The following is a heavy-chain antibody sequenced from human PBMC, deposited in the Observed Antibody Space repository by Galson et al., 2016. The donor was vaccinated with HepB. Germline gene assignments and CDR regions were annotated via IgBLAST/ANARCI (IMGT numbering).Heavy chain of an antibody. CDR3: ARGVGFYT. CDR1: GFTLSDSY. CDR2: ISSNSGGGAI. V-gene: IGHV3-11*01. Sequence: SLRLSCAASGFTLSDSYMAWIRLAPGKGLEWISYISSNSGGGAIYYADSVQGRFTISRDNAKNSLSLRMNSLRAEDTAVYYCARGVGFYTWGQGTRVTVSS. J-gene: IGHJ4*02. D-gene: IGHD3-3*01.